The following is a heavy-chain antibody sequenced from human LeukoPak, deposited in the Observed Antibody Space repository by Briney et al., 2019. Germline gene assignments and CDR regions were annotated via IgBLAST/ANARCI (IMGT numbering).Heavy chain of an antibody. Sequence: PSQTLSLTCTVSGGSISSGDYYWSWIRQPPGKSLEWIGYIYYSGSTYYNPSLKSRVTISVDTSKNQFSLKLSSVTAADTAVYYCARVDGGNYFDYWGQGTLVTVSS. CDR2: IYYSGST. D-gene: IGHD3-16*01. CDR1: GGSISSGDYY. V-gene: IGHV4-30-4*01. CDR3: ARVDGGNYFDY. J-gene: IGHJ4*02.